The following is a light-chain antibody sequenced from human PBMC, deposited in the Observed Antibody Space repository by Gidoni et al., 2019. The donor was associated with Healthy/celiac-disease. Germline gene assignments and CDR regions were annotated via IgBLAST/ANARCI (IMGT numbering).Light chain of an antibody. V-gene: IGLV2-23*02. CDR1: SSDVGSYNL. CDR2: EVS. J-gene: IGLJ1*01. Sequence: QSAPTQPASVSASPGQSITISCTGTSSDVGSYNLVSWYQQHPGKAPKLMIYEVSKRPSGVSNRFSGSKSGNTASLTISGLQAEDEADYYCCSYAGDYVFGTGTKVTVL. CDR3: CSYAGDYV.